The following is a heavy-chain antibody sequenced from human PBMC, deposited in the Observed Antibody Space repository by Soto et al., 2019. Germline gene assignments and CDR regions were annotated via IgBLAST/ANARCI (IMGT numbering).Heavy chain of an antibody. V-gene: IGHV3-53*02. Sequence: DVQLVETGGELIQPGGSLRLSCAASGFTVSSKYMSWVRQAPGKGLEWITVIWSAGLIYYADSVRGRFTISRDISKNILYLEMTSLRADDTAVYYCAREAPMDVWGQGTKVTVSS. J-gene: IGHJ6*02. CDR3: AREAPMDV. CDR2: IWSAGLI. CDR1: GFTVSSKY.